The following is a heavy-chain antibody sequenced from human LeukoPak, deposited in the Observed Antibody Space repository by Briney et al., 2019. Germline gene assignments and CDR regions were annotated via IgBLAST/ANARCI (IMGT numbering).Heavy chain of an antibody. Sequence: PGGSLRLSCAASGFTFISYGMHWVRQAPGKGLEWVAFIVYDGSDKYYADSVKGRFTISRDNSKNTLYLQMNSLRAEDTAVYYCVVPYYYDSSGYHDAFDIWGQGTMVTVSS. CDR3: VVPYYYDSSGYHDAFDI. J-gene: IGHJ3*02. CDR2: IVYDGSDK. CDR1: GFTFISYG. V-gene: IGHV3-30*02. D-gene: IGHD3-22*01.